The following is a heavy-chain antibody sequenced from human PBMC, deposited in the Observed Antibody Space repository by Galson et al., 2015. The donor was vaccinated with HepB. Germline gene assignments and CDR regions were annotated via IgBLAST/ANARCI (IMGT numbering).Heavy chain of an antibody. CDR3: VRDGDIGDYALGY. J-gene: IGHJ4*02. D-gene: IGHD4-17*01. V-gene: IGHV3-74*01. Sequence: SLRLSCAASGFTFSPYWVHWVRQVPGKGLVWVSRINADGSSTTYADSVKGRFTISRDNAKNTLYLEMNSLRAEDTGVYYCVRDGDIGDYALGYWGPGILVTVSS. CDR1: GFTFSPYW. CDR2: INADGSST.